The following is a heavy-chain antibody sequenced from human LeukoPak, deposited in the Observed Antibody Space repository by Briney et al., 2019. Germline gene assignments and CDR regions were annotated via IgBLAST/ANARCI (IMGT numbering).Heavy chain of an antibody. J-gene: IGHJ6*02. CDR3: ARDQYGSGSYRGYYGMDV. CDR2: ISSSSTI. D-gene: IGHD3-10*01. V-gene: IGHV3-48*01. CDR1: GFTFSSYS. Sequence: PGGSLRLSCAASGFTFSSYSMNWVRQAPGKGLEWVSYISSSSTIYYADSVKGRFTISRDNAKNSLYLQMNSLRAEDTAVYYCARDQYGSGSYRGYYGMDVWGQGTTVTVSS.